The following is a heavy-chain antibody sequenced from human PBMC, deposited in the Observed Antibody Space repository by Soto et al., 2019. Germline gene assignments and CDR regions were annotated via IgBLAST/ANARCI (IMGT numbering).Heavy chain of an antibody. CDR1: GFTFSSYW. CDR2: INSDGSST. CDR3: ARSTVTTRARYYYYYYTDV. J-gene: IGHJ6*03. V-gene: IGHV3-74*01. Sequence: GSLRLSCAASGFTFSSYWMHWVRQAPGKGLVWVSRINSDGSSTSYADSVKGRFTISRDNAKNTLYLQMNSLRAEDTAVYYCARSTVTTRARYYYYYYTDVWGKGTTVTVSS. D-gene: IGHD4-17*01.